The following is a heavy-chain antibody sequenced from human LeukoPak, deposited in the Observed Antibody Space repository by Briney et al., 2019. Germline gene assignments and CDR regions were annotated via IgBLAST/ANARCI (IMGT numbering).Heavy chain of an antibody. CDR2: FDPEDGET. J-gene: IGHJ6*02. CDR1: GYTLTELS. V-gene: IGHV1-24*01. CDR3: ATESISSIAAAGTGEGPKYYYYGRDV. D-gene: IGHD6-13*01. Sequence: ASVKVSCKVSGYTLTELSMHWVRQAPGKGLEWMGGFDPEDGETIYAQKFQGRVTMTEDTSTDTAYMELSSLRSEDTAVYYCATESISSIAAAGTGEGPKYYYYGRDVWGQGPPVTV.